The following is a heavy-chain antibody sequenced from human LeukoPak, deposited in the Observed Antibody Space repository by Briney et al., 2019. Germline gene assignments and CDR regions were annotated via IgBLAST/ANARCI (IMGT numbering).Heavy chain of an antibody. CDR3: AKVGTTPRHYYYGMDV. CDR2: ISYDGSNK. Sequence: PGGSLRLSCAASGFTFSSYGMHWVRQAPGKGLEWVAVISYDGSNKYYADSVKGRFTISRDNSKDTLYLQMNSLRAEDTAVYYCAKVGTTPRHYYYGMDVWGQGTTVTVSS. J-gene: IGHJ6*02. CDR1: GFTFSSYG. V-gene: IGHV3-30*18. D-gene: IGHD2/OR15-2a*01.